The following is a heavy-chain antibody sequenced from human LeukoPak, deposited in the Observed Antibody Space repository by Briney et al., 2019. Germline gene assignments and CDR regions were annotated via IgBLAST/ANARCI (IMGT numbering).Heavy chain of an antibody. Sequence: GGSLRLSCAASGFTFSSYSMNWVRQAPGKGLEWVSSISSSSSYIYYADSVKGRFTTSRDNAKNSLYLQMNSLRAEDTAAYYCAREDSSGYYYVGYWGQGTLVTVSS. J-gene: IGHJ4*02. V-gene: IGHV3-21*01. CDR3: AREDSSGYYYVGY. CDR1: GFTFSSYS. D-gene: IGHD3-22*01. CDR2: ISSSSSYI.